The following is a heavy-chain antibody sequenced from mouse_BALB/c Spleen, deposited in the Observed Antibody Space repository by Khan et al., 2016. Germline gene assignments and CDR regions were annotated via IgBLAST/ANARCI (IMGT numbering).Heavy chain of an antibody. J-gene: IGHJ3*01. V-gene: IGHV6-6*02. CDR1: GFTFSNYW. CDR2: IRLQSNNYAT. Sequence: EVKLEESGGGLVQPGGSMKFSCVASGFTFSNYWMNWVRQFPEKGLEWIAEIRLQSNNYATHYAESVRGRFTISRDDTKRSVYLQMNNLRPEDTGIYYCTGAFAYWGQGTLVTVAA. CDR3: TGAFAY.